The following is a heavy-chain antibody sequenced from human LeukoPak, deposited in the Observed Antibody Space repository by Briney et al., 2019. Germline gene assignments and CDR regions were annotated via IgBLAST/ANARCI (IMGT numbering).Heavy chain of an antibody. CDR3: ARDSADSSSFAFDI. J-gene: IGHJ3*02. CDR1: RITFSSHW. V-gene: IGHV3-7*01. D-gene: IGHD6-13*01. CDR2: IKQDGSVK. Sequence: PGGSLRLSCAASRITFSSHWMTWVRQAPGKGLEWVASIKQDGSVKDYVDSVKGRFTISRDNAKNSLYLQMNSLRVEDTAVYYCARDSADSSSFAFDIWGQGTLVTVSS.